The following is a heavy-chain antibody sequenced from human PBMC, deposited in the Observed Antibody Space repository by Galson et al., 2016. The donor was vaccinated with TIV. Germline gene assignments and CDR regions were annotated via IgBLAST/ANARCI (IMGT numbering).Heavy chain of an antibody. D-gene: IGHD1-1*01. V-gene: IGHV3-49*03. CDR1: GFTFGHYA. Sequence: SLRLSCAASGFTFGHYAVNWFRQAPGKGPEWVGFITSKTYGATTEYAASVKGRFTISRDDSRNIAYLQMNSLKTEDTAVYYCTRTAMGSTRNAFDIGGQGTVVTVSS. CDR3: TRTAMGSTRNAFDI. CDR2: ITSKTYGATT. J-gene: IGHJ3*02.